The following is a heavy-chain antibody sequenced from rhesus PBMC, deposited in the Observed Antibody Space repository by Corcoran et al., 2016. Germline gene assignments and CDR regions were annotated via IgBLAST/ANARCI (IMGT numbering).Heavy chain of an antibody. V-gene: IGHV4-93*01. CDR3: ARVGGVIITIYWYFDL. CDR2: IYGSGGSN. D-gene: IGHD3-22*01. J-gene: IGHJ2*01. Sequence: QVQLQESGPAVVKPSETLSLTFAVSVGSFSSSTWSSWIRPSPGQGLGWIGGIYGSGGSNEYNHSLKSRVTSSKDTSKNQFSLKLSSVTAADTAVYYCARVGGVIITIYWYFDLWGPGTPITISS. CDR1: VGSFSSSTW.